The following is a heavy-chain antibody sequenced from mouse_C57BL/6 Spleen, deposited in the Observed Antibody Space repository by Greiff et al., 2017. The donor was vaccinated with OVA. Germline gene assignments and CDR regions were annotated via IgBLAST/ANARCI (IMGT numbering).Heavy chain of an antibody. CDR1: GFTFSDYG. V-gene: IGHV5-17*01. CDR3: ARSYSNFYAMDH. Sequence: EVKLMESGGGLVKPGGSLKLSCAASGFTFSDYGMHWVRQAPEKGLEWVAYISSGSSTIYYADTVKGRFTISRDNAKNTLFLQMTSLRSEDTAMYYCARSYSNFYAMDHWGQGTSVTVSS. J-gene: IGHJ4*01. CDR2: ISSGSSTI. D-gene: IGHD2-5*01.